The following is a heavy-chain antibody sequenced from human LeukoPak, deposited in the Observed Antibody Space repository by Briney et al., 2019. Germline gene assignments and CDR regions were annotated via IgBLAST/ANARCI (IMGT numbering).Heavy chain of an antibody. J-gene: IGHJ4*02. D-gene: IGHD4-23*01. CDR3: XXXXXGGXXX. V-gene: IGHV4-38-2*01. CDR2: IYHSGST. CDR1: GYSISSGYY. Sequence: SETLSLTCAVSGYSISSGYYWGWIRQPPGKGLEWIGSIYHSGSTYFNPSLKSRVTISVDTSKNQFSLKLSSVTAADTAVYYCXXXXXGGXXXWGQGTLVTVSS.